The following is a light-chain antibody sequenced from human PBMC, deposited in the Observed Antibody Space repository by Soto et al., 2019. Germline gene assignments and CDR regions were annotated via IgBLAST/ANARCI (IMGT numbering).Light chain of an antibody. J-gene: IGKJ5*01. Sequence: DIQMTQSPSTLSASVGDRVTITCRASESMSNCLAWYQQKPGKAPKLLISGASSLQSGVPSRFSGSASGTEFTLTISSLQPDDIATYYCQQHGTSPITFGQGTRLEIK. CDR1: ESMSNC. V-gene: IGKV1-5*01. CDR3: QQHGTSPIT. CDR2: GAS.